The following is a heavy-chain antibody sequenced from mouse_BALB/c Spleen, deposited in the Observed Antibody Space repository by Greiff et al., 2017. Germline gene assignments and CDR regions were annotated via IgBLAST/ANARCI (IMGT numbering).Heavy chain of an antibody. CDR2: INPDSSTI. J-gene: IGHJ2*01. Sequence: EVKLLESGGGLVQPGGSLKLSCAASGFDFSRYWMSWVRQAPGKGLEWIGEINPDSSTINYTPSLNDKFIISRDNAKNTLYLQMSKVRSEDTALYYCARLFITTVVFDYWGQGTTLTVSS. CDR3: ARLFITTVVFDY. D-gene: IGHD1-1*01. CDR1: GFDFSRYW. V-gene: IGHV4-1*02.